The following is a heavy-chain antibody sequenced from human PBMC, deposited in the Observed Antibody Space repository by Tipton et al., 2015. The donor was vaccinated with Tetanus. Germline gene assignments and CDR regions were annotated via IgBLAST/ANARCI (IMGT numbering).Heavy chain of an antibody. J-gene: IGHJ3*02. D-gene: IGHD3-22*01. CDR1: GYTFTSYY. CDR2: INPSGGST. CDR3: AAAYYYDRSGHYDAFDI. V-gene: IGHV1-46*01. Sequence: QLVQSGAEVKKPGASVKVSCKASGYTFTSYYMHWVRQAPGQGLEWMGIINPSGGSTSYAQKFQGRVTMTRDTSTSTVYMELSSLRSEDTDVYYCAAAYYYDRSGHYDAFDIRRHGTKVTVSS.